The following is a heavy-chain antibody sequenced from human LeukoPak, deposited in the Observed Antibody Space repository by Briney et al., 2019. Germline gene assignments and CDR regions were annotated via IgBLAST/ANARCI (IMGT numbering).Heavy chain of an antibody. Sequence: SETLSLTCTVSDGSISSNNYYGAWIRQPPGRGREWISNIFYTGNTYYNPSLKSRVTIPIDTSKNQFSLRLNSLTATDTAVYYWARLNKPGWFDPWGQGTLLIVSA. CDR2: IFYTGNT. CDR1: DGSISSNNYY. CDR3: ARLNKPGWFDP. D-gene: IGHD1-14*01. V-gene: IGHV4-39*01. J-gene: IGHJ5*02.